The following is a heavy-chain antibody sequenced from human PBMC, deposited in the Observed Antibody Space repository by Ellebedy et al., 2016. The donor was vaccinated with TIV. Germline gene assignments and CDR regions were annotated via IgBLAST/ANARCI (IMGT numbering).Heavy chain of an antibody. CDR1: GGSSSGYY. V-gene: IGHV4-34*01. CDR3: ARGRDGTTVTTDY. D-gene: IGHD4-17*01. J-gene: IGHJ4*02. CDR2: INHSGST. Sequence: MPWGSLRLSCAVYGGSSSGYYLSWIRWRPGQGLEWIGEINHSGSTHYNPSLKSRVTISVDTSKNQFSLKLSSVTAADTAVYYCARGRDGTTVTTDYWGQGTLVTVSS.